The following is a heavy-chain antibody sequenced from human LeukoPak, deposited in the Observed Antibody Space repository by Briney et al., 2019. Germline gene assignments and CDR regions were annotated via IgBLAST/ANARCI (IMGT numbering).Heavy chain of an antibody. CDR3: ARAGGGYSYGFGY. CDR2: ISSSSSYI. Sequence: PGGSLRLSCAASGLTFSSYSMNWVRQAPGKGLEWVSSISSSSSYIYYADSVKGRFTISRDNAKNSLYLQMNSLRAEDTAVYYCARAGGGYSYGFGYWGQGTLVTVSS. CDR1: GLTFSSYS. V-gene: IGHV3-21*01. J-gene: IGHJ4*02. D-gene: IGHD5-18*01.